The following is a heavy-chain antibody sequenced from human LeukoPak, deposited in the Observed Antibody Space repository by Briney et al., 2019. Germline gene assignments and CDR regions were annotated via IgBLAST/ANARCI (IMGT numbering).Heavy chain of an antibody. D-gene: IGHD3-22*01. CDR3: ASLYDSSGFPTRGFDY. V-gene: IGHV3-30-3*01. Sequence: GGSLRLSCAASGFTFSSYAMHWVRQAPGKGLEWVAVISYDGSNKYYADSVKGRFTISRDNSKNTLYLQMNSLRAEDTAVYYCASLYDSSGFPTRGFDYWGQGTLVTVSS. CDR2: ISYDGSNK. J-gene: IGHJ4*02. CDR1: GFTFSSYA.